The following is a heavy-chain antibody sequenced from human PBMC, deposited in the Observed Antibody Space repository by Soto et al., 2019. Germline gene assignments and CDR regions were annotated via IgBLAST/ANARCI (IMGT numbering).Heavy chain of an antibody. J-gene: IGHJ5*02. CDR2: ISAYNGNT. V-gene: IGHV1-18*01. CDR1: GYTFTSYG. D-gene: IGHD3-10*01. CDR3: ARYITMVRGAMGFDP. Sequence: ASVKVSCKASGYTFTSYGISWVRQAPGQGIEWMGWISAYNGNTNYAQKLQGRVTMTTDTSTSTAYMELRSLRSDDTAVYYCARYITMVRGAMGFDPWGQGTLVTVSS.